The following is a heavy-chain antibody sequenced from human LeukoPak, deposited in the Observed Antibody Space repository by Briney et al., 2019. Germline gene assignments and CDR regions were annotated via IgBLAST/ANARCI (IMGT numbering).Heavy chain of an antibody. Sequence: NPSETLSLTCTVSGGSISSYYWSWIRQPPGKGLEWIGYIYYSGSTNYNPSLKSRVTISVDTSKNQFSLKLSSVTAADTAVYYCARVRRSSSGWYVRQQLDYWGQGTLVTVSS. D-gene: IGHD6-19*01. V-gene: IGHV4-59*12. CDR2: IYYSGST. CDR3: ARVRRSSSGWYVRQQLDY. J-gene: IGHJ4*02. CDR1: GGSISSYY.